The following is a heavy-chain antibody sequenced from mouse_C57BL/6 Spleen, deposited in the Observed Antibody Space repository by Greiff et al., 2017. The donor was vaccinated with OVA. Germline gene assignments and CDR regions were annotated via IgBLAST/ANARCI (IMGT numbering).Heavy chain of an antibody. CDR2: ISDGGSYT. CDR1: GFTFSSYA. Sequence: EVQLVESGGGLVKPGGSLKLSCAASGFTFSSYAMSWVRQTPEKRLEWVATISDGGSYTYYPDNVKGRFTISRDNAKNNLYLQMSHLKSEDTAMYYCARDTYYDSSWFAYWGQGTLVTVSA. CDR3: ARDTYYDSSWFAY. J-gene: IGHJ3*01. V-gene: IGHV5-4*01. D-gene: IGHD2-4*01.